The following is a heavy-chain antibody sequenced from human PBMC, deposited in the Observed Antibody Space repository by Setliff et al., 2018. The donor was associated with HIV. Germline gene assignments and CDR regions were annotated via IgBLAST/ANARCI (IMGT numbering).Heavy chain of an antibody. D-gene: IGHD5-18*01. Sequence: SETLSLTCAVYGGSFSGFYWSWIRQPPGKGLEWIGEINHSGGTNYNPSLKSRVTMSVDTSKNQFSLKLSSVTAADTAVFYCARGGYSYGFGRHRAYFQYWGQGTQVTVSS. J-gene: IGHJ1*01. CDR2: INHSGGT. CDR1: GGSFSGFY. V-gene: IGHV4-34*01. CDR3: ARGGYSYGFGRHRAYFQY.